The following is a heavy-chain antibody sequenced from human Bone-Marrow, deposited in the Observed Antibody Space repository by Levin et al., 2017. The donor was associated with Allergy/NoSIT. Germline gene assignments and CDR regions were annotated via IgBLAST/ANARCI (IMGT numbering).Heavy chain of an antibody. CDR1: GFTFSSYA. CDR3: AKGGHSSGYFDY. CDR2: ISGSGGST. Sequence: GESLKISCAASGFTFSSYAMSWVRQAPGKGLEWVSAISGSGGSTYYADSVKGRFTISRDNSKNTLYLQMNSLRAEDTAVYYCAKGGHSSGYFDYWGQGTLVTVSS. J-gene: IGHJ4*02. D-gene: IGHD6-19*01. V-gene: IGHV3-23*01.